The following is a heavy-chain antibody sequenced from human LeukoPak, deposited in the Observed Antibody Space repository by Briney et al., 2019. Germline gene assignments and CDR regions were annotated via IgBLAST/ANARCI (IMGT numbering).Heavy chain of an antibody. D-gene: IGHD1-26*01. Sequence: GGSLRLSCVASGFTFNNYVMNWVRQAPGKGLEWLATIYGSGVSISYADSVKGRFTISRDSSNNTLYLQMNSLRAEDTAMYYCAKDLGWELPAEAYWGQGILVTVSS. CDR2: IYGSGVSI. CDR1: GFTFNNYV. V-gene: IGHV3-23*01. J-gene: IGHJ4*02. CDR3: AKDLGWELPAEAY.